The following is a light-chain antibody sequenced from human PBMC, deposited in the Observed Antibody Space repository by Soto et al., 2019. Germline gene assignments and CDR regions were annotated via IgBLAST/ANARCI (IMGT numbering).Light chain of an antibody. CDR1: QGISNY. V-gene: IGKV1-27*01. CDR3: QKYNSAPFT. CDR2: GAS. Sequence: DIPMTQSPASLSSSVGDRVTITCRASQGISNYLAWYQQKPGKTPNLLIFGASTLQSGVPASFSGSGSGTDFTLTISSLQPEDVATYYCQKYNSAPFTFGPGTKVNIK. J-gene: IGKJ3*01.